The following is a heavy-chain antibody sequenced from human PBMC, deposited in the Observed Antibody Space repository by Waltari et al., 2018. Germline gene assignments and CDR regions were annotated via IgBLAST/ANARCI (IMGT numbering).Heavy chain of an antibody. J-gene: IGHJ4*02. CDR2: VNPRSGDT. D-gene: IGHD3-10*02. V-gene: IGHV1-2*02. CDR3: ARDRASLGHPMSREFDY. CDR1: GSIFTAYY. Sequence: QIQLVQSGAEVKKPGASVKVSCKPSGSIFTAYYVQWRRQAPGQGLEWMGKVNPRSGDTTYAQKFQDRVTLISDTSINTAYMELTRLTSDDTAVYYCARDRASLGHPMSREFDYWGRGTLVTVS.